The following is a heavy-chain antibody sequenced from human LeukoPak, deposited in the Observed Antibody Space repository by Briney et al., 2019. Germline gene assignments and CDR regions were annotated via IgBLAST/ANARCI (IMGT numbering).Heavy chain of an antibody. Sequence: VSGPTLVNPTQTLTLTCTLSGFSVSTSGVVVGWVRQPPGKAPEWLAFIYWNDDKRYSPSLTSRLTITRDTSKNQVVLTMTNMDPVDTATYYCAHRTSVTGVDYWGQGTLVTVSS. V-gene: IGHV2-5*01. D-gene: IGHD4-17*01. CDR1: GFSVSTSGVV. CDR2: IYWNDDK. J-gene: IGHJ4*02. CDR3: AHRTSVTGVDY.